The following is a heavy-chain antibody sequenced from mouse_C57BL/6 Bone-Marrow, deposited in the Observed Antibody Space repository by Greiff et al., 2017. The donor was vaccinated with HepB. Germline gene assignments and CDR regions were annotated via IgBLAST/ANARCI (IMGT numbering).Heavy chain of an antibody. V-gene: IGHV1-54*01. CDR1: GYAFTNYL. D-gene: IGHD1-1*01. CDR3: ARGYYGSSNWYFDV. CDR2: INPGSGGT. Sequence: QVQLQQSGAELVRPGTSVKVSCKASGYAFTNYLIEWVKQRPGQGLEWIGVINPGSGGTNYNEKFKGKATLTADKSSSTAYMQLSSLTSEDSAVYFCARGYYGSSNWYFDVWGTGTTVTVSS. J-gene: IGHJ1*03.